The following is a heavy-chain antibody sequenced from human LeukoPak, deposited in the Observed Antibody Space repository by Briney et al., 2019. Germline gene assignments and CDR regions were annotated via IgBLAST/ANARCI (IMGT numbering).Heavy chain of an antibody. D-gene: IGHD3-10*01. V-gene: IGHV3-48*01. CDR1: GFTFSSYS. J-gene: IGHJ4*02. CDR2: ISSSSSTI. CDR3: ASMVRSGSFDY. Sequence: GGSLGLSCAASGFTFSSYSMNWVRQAPGKGLEWVSYISSSSSTIYYADSVKGRFTISRDNAKNLLYLQMNSLRAEDTAVYYCASMVRSGSFDYWGQGTLVTVS.